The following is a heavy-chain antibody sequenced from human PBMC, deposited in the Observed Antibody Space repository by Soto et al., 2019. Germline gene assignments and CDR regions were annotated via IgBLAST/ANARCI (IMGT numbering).Heavy chain of an antibody. V-gene: IGHV3-21*01. D-gene: IGHD4-17*01. CDR1: GFTFSSYS. J-gene: IGHJ4*02. CDR3: ARSALVIYGDYTPFSY. CDR2: ISSSSSYI. Sequence: PGGSLRLSCAASGFTFSSYSMNWVRQAPGKGLEWVSSISSSSSYIYHADSVKGRFTISRDNAKNSLYLQMNSLRAEDTAVYYCARSALVIYGDYTPFSYWGQGTLVTVSS.